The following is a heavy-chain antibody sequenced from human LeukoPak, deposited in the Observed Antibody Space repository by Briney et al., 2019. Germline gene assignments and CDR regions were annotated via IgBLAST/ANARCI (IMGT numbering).Heavy chain of an antibody. Sequence: GGSLRLSCAASGFTFSSYSMNWVRQAPGKGLEWVSYISSSSSTIYYADSVKGRFTISRDNAKNSLYLQMNSLRAEDTAVYYCARDSSGYYFATYYSDYWGQGTLVTVSS. D-gene: IGHD3-22*01. V-gene: IGHV3-48*04. CDR3: ARDSSGYYFATYYSDY. CDR2: ISSSSSTI. CDR1: GFTFSSYS. J-gene: IGHJ4*02.